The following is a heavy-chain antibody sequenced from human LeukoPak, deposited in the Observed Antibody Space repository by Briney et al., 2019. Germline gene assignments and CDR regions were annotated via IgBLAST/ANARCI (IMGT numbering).Heavy chain of an antibody. CDR3: ARDQRVTGRLDIDY. J-gene: IGHJ4*02. CDR2: ISSDGSST. V-gene: IGHV3-74*03. D-gene: IGHD6-6*01. Sequence: GGSVRLSCAASGFTFRNHWMHWVRQTPGKGLVWVSRISSDGSSTTYADSVKGRFTISRDNAKNTLYLQMNNLRAEDTAMYYCARDQRVTGRLDIDYWGQGTLVIVSS. CDR1: GFTFRNHW.